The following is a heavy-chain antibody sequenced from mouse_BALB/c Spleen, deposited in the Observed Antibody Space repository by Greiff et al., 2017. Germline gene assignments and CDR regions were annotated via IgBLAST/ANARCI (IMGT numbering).Heavy chain of an antibody. CDR3: ARRGDYRYEDAMDY. CDR1: GYTFTSYW. D-gene: IGHD2-14*01. CDR2: INPSTGYT. Sequence: VKLVESGAELAKPGASVKMSCKASGYTFTSYWMHWVKQRPGQGLEWIGYINPSTGYTEYNQKFKDKATLTADKSSSTAYMQLSSLTSEDSAVYYCARRGDYRYEDAMDYWGQGTSVTVSS. V-gene: IGHV1-7*01. J-gene: IGHJ4*01.